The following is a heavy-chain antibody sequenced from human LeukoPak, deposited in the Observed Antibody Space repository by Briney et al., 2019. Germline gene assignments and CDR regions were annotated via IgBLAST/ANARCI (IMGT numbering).Heavy chain of an antibody. J-gene: IGHJ5*02. V-gene: IGHV4-34*01. CDR2: MNHSGST. Sequence: SETLSLTCAVYGGSFSGYYWSWIRQPPGKGLEWIGEMNHSGSTNYNPSLKSRVTISVDTSKNQFSLKLSSVTAADTAVYYCARPYGSGSYYNPWGQGTLVTVSS. CDR1: GGSFSGYY. D-gene: IGHD3-10*01. CDR3: ARPYGSGSYYNP.